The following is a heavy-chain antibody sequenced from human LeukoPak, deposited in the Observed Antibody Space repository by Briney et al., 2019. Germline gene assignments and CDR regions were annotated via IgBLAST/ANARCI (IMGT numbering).Heavy chain of an antibody. CDR2: ISSSSSTI. CDR3: ARDASSSWYRAEYFQH. J-gene: IGHJ1*01. D-gene: IGHD6-13*01. Sequence: PARSLRLSCAASGFTFSSYSMNWVRQAPRKGLEWVSSISSSSSTIYYADSVKGRFTISRGNAKNSLYLKMNSLRAEDPAVYYCARDASSSWYRAEYFQHWGQGTLVTVSS. V-gene: IGHV3-48*01. CDR1: GFTFSSYS.